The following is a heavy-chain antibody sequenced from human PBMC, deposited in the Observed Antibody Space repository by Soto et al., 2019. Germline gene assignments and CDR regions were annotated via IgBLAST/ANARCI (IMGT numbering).Heavy chain of an antibody. J-gene: IGHJ4*02. CDR1: GGSFSGYY. CDR2: INHSGST. V-gene: IGHV4-34*01. D-gene: IGHD2-8*02. CDR3: ARDKITGLFDY. Sequence: QVQLQQWGAGLLKPSETLSLTCAVYGGSFSGYYWTWIRQPPGTGLEWIGEINHSGSTNYNPSLSSRVTIPVDTSKIPFSLKLTSVTPADTAVYYGARDKITGLFDYWGQGTLVTVSS.